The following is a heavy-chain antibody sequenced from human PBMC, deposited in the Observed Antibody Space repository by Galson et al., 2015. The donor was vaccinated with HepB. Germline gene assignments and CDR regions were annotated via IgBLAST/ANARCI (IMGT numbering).Heavy chain of an antibody. J-gene: IGHJ6*02. CDR3: AKEGILLWRYGMDV. CDR1: GFTFNNYV. Sequence: SLRLSCAASGFTFNNYVMSWVRQAPGQGLEWVSSISGGVGTTYYGDSVKGRFSMSRDNSRTTLYLQMNSLRVEDTAIYYCAKEGILLWRYGMDVWGQGTTVTVSS. D-gene: IGHD3-10*01. V-gene: IGHV3-23*01. CDR2: ISGGVGTT.